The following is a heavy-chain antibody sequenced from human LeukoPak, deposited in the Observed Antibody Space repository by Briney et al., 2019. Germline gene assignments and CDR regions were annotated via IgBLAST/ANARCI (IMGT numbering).Heavy chain of an antibody. Sequence: SETLSLTCTVSGYSINNYYWSWIRQPPGKGLEWIGYVSYSGTPDYNPSLKSRATISLDTSRNQFSLQLRSVTAADTVEYYCARQKWDRLTYYYYGMDVWGQGTTVTVSS. J-gene: IGHJ6*02. V-gene: IGHV4-59*08. CDR1: GYSINNYY. CDR3: ARQKWDRLTYYYYGMDV. D-gene: IGHD1-26*01. CDR2: VSYSGTP.